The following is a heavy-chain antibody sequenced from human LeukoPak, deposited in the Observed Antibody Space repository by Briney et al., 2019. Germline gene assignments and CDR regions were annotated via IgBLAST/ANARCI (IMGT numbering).Heavy chain of an antibody. J-gene: IGHJ3*02. Sequence: GGSLRLSCAASGFTFSSYSINWVRQAPGKGLEWVSYIRSSRSTIYYADSVKGRFTISRDNAKNSLYLQMNSLRVEDTAVYYCARICSGGSCYNDAFHIWGQGTMVTVSS. CDR2: IRSSRSTI. CDR3: ARICSGGSCYNDAFHI. CDR1: GFTFSSYS. D-gene: IGHD2-15*01. V-gene: IGHV3-48*04.